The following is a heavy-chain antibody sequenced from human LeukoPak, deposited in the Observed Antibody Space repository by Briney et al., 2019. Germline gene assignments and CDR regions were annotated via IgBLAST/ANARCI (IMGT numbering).Heavy chain of an antibody. J-gene: IGHJ4*02. CDR3: ARDRKYYFDF. CDR1: GDSISFYY. V-gene: IGHV4-59*01. D-gene: IGHD1-14*01. Sequence: PSETLSLTCTVSGDSISFYYWSWIRQPPGKGLEWIGYIYYSGSTNYNPSLKSRVTISMHTSKNQFSLKLSSVTAADSAVYFCARDRKYYFDFWGQGTLVTVSS. CDR2: IYYSGST.